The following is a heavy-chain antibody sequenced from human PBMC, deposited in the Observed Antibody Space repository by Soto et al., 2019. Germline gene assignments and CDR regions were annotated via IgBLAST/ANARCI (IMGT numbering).Heavy chain of an antibody. CDR1: GYTFTSYD. CDR3: ARKGSGSYFYYYYMDV. Sequence: ASVKVSCKASGYTFTSYDINWVRQATGQGLEWMGWMNPNSGNTGYAQKFQGRVTMTRNTSISTAYMELSSLRSEDTAVYYCARKGSGSYFYYYYMDVWGKGTTVTVSS. CDR2: MNPNSGNT. D-gene: IGHD3-10*01. V-gene: IGHV1-8*01. J-gene: IGHJ6*03.